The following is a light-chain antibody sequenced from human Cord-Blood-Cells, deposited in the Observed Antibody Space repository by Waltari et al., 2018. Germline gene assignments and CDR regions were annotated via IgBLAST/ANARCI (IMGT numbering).Light chain of an antibody. CDR3: QQRSNWLT. CDR1: QSVSSY. CDR2: AAS. J-gene: IGKJ4*01. V-gene: IGKV3-11*01. Sequence: IVLTQSPATLSLSPGGRTTLSCRASQSVSSYLAWYPQTPGQAPRLLIYAASNQATGIPARFSGCGSATYIPLTSSSLAHEDFAVYYCQQRSNWLTFGGGTKVEIK.